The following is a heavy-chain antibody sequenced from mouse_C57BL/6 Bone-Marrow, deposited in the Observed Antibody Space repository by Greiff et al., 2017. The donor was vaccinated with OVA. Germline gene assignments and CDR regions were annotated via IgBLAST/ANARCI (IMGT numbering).Heavy chain of an antibody. J-gene: IGHJ2*01. D-gene: IGHD4-1*01. CDR3: ARLLTGYYFDY. CDR1: GYTFTSYW. CDR2: IDPSDSET. Sequence: VQLQQPGAELVRPGSSVKLSCKASGYTFTSYWMHWVKQRPIQGLEWIGNIDPSDSETHYNQKFKDKATLTVDKSSSTAYMQLSSLTSEDSAVYYCARLLTGYYFDYWGQGTTLTVSS. V-gene: IGHV1-52*01.